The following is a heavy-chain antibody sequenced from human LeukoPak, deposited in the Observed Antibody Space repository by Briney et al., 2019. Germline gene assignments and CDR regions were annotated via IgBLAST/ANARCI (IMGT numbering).Heavy chain of an antibody. V-gene: IGHV3-NL1*01. CDR3: ACSSSWPGYFDL. Sequence: PGGSLRLSCAASGFTFSSYGMHWVRQAPGKGLEWVSLFYQDGRTSYADSVKGRFTISRDSSKNMLDLEMNSLRAEDTAVYYCACSSSWPGYFDLWGRGTLVIVSS. CDR2: FYQDGRT. D-gene: IGHD2-2*01. CDR1: GFTFSSYG. J-gene: IGHJ2*01.